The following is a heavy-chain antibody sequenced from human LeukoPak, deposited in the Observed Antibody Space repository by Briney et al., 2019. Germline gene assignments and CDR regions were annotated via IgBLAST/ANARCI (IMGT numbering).Heavy chain of an antibody. V-gene: IGHV1-18*04. CDR2: ISAYNGNT. D-gene: IGHD6-19*01. J-gene: IGHJ4*02. CDR3: ARDEYSSGWKIDY. CDR1: GYTFTGYY. Sequence: ASVKVSCKASGYTFTGYYMHWVRQAPGQGLEWMGWISAYNGNTNYAQKLQGRVTMTTDTSTSTAYMELRSLRSDDTAVYYCARDEYSSGWKIDYWGQGTLVTVSS.